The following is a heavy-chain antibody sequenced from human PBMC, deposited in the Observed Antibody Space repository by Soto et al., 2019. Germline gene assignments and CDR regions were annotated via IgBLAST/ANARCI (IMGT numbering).Heavy chain of an antibody. D-gene: IGHD3-10*01. CDR2: INPRDGTT. V-gene: IGHV1-46*01. CDR3: ARVGPRTTAGDN. Sequence: QVQLVQSGTEVKEPGASVRLSCKASGYTFTSYYVHWVRQAPGQGLEWVGIINPRDGTTSYAQKFQGRVTMTRDTSTSTVYMELSSLRSEDTAVFYCARVGPRTTAGDNWGQGTLVTVSS. CDR1: GYTFTSYY. J-gene: IGHJ4*02.